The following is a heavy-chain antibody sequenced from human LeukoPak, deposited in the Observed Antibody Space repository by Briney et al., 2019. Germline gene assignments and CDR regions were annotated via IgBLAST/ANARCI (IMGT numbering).Heavy chain of an antibody. D-gene: IGHD2-2*02. V-gene: IGHV3-23*01. CDR2: IGGGGGST. CDR3: AKEPVGSVVPAAIFGSWFDP. Sequence: PGGSLRLSCAASGFTFSSYAMSWVRKAPGRGLEWVSAIGGGGGSTYYADSVKGRFTISRGNSKSTLYLQMNSLRAEDTAVYYCAKEPVGSVVPAAIFGSWFDPWGQGTLVTVSS. CDR1: GFTFSSYA. J-gene: IGHJ5*02.